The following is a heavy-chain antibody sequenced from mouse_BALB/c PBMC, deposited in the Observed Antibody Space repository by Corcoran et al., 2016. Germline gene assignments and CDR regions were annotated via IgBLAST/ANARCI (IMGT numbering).Heavy chain of an antibody. Sequence: QIPLVQSGPELTKPGETVTISCKASWYTFTNYGMIWVKQAPGKGLQWMGWINTYTGEPPYADDFKGRFAFSLETSASTAYLQINNLKNEDTATYFCARHGSSRYYAMDYWGQGTSVTVSA. D-gene: IGHD1-1*01. J-gene: IGHJ4*01. V-gene: IGHV9-3-1*01. CDR3: ARHGSSRYYAMDY. CDR1: WYTFTNYG. CDR2: INTYTGEP.